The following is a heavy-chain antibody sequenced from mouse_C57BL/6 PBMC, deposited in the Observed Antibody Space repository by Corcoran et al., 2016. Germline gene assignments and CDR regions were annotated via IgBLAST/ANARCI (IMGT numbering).Heavy chain of an antibody. V-gene: IGHV3S1*01. CDR2: INHSGST. CDR1: GGSFSGYY. CDR3: ARGALGVVVVVPAARSNYYYYYGMDV. Sequence: VQLQQWGAGLLKPSETLSLTCAVYGGSFSGYYWTWIRQPPGKGLEWIGEINHSGSTNYNPSLKSRVTISVDTSKNQFSLKLSSVTAADTAVYYCARGALGVVVVVPAARSNYYYYYGMDVWGQGTTVTVSS. D-gene: IGHD1-1*01. J-gene: IGHJ1*01.